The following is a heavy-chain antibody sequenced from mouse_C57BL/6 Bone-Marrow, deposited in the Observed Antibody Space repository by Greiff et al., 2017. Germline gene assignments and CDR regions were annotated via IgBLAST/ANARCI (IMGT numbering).Heavy chain of an antibody. CDR1: GYTFTNYW. CDR2: IYPGGGYT. CDR3: ARSSPYAMDY. V-gene: IGHV1-63*01. D-gene: IGHD1-1*01. Sequence: HVQLKESGAELVRPGTSVKMSCKASGYTFTNYWIGWAKQRPGHGLEWIGDIYPGGGYTNYNEKFKGKATLTADKSSSTAYMQFSSLTSEDSAIYYCARSSPYAMDYWGQGTSVTVSS. J-gene: IGHJ4*01.